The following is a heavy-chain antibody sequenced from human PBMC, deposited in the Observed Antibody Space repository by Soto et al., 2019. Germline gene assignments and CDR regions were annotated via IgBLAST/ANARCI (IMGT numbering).Heavy chain of an antibody. CDR3: AKGQGWSYYYDS. J-gene: IGHJ4*02. V-gene: IGHV3-23*01. CDR1: GFTFSSYV. Sequence: EVQLLESGGGLVQPGGFLRLSCAASGFTFSSYVMSWVRLAPGKGLEWFSSIGGSGGTYYADSVKGRFTISRDNSKNMLYLHLNSLRAEDTAMYYCAKGQGWSYYYDSWGQGTLVTVSS. D-gene: IGHD2-15*01. CDR2: IGGSGGT.